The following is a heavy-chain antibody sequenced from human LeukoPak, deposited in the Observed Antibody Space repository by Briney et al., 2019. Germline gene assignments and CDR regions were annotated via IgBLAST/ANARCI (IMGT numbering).Heavy chain of an antibody. CDR2: VYYDGNT. CDR1: GGSINRSSYY. D-gene: IGHD1-26*01. Sequence: SETLSLTCSVSGGSINRSSYYWGWIRQAPGKGLEWIGSVYYDGNTYYNPNPSLKSRATVSMDTSRNQFSLKLRSVTAADTAVYYCTKDSGHHRTDYWGQGTLVTVSS. V-gene: IGHV4-39*02. J-gene: IGHJ4*02. CDR3: TKDSGHHRTDY.